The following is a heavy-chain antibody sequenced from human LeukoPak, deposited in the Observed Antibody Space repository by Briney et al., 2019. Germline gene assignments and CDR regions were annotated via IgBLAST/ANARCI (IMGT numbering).Heavy chain of an antibody. D-gene: IGHD2-2*01. J-gene: IGHJ6*02. V-gene: IGHV1-18*01. CDR3: ARVVPAAMDYYYYGMDV. Sequence: ASVKVSFKASGYTFTSYGISWVRQAPGQGLEWMGWISAYNGNTNYAQKLQGRVTMTTDTSTSTAYMELRSLRSDDTAVYYCARVVPAAMDYYYYGMDVWGQGTTVTVSS. CDR2: ISAYNGNT. CDR1: GYTFTSYG.